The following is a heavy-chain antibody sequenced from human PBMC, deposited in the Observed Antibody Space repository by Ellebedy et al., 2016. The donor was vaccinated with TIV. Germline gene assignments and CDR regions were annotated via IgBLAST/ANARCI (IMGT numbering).Heavy chain of an antibody. Sequence: ASVKVSCKASGGTFSSYAISWVRQAPGQGLEWMGRIIPILGIANYAQKFQGRVTITADKSTSTAYMELSSLRSEDTAVYYCARDRVDLPLGFDYWGQGTLVTVSS. CDR1: GGTFSSYA. J-gene: IGHJ4*02. V-gene: IGHV1-69*04. CDR2: IIPILGIA. CDR3: ARDRVDLPLGFDY. D-gene: IGHD5-12*01.